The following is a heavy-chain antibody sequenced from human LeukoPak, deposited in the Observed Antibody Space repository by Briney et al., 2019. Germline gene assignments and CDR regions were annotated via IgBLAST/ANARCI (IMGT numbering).Heavy chain of an antibody. J-gene: IGHJ4*02. Sequence: GASVKVSCKASGYTFTSYDINWVRQATGRGLEWMGWINPNSGGTNYAQKFQGRVTMTRDTSISTAYMELSRLRSDDTAVYYCARGKREGIVATISFDYWGQGTLVTVSS. CDR2: INPNSGGT. V-gene: IGHV1-2*02. CDR1: GYTFTSYD. D-gene: IGHD5-12*01. CDR3: ARGKREGIVATISFDY.